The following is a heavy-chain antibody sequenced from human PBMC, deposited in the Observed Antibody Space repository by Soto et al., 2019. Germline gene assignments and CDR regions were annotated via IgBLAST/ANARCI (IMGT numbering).Heavy chain of an antibody. J-gene: IGHJ4*02. CDR2: IKSKIDGGTT. V-gene: IGHV3-15*01. CDR3: TPYDYVPGGDRIGWAY. D-gene: IGHD3-16*01. Sequence: GGSLRLSCAASGFTFSSAWMSWVRQAPGKGLEWVARIKSKIDGGTTDYAAPVRGRFTISRDDSKNTLYLQMDSLQIEDTAVFYCTPYDYVPGGDRIGWAYGGQGAPVPVSS. CDR1: GFTFSSAW.